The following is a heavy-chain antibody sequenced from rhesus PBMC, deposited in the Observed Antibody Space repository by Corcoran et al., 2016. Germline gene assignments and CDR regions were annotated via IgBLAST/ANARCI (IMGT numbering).Heavy chain of an antibody. Sequence: QVQLQESGPGLVKPSETLSLTCVVSVDSISSDYWGWVRQSPGKGLEWIGYIYGVSGSTNYNPSLNSRVTISTDTAKNQCSLKLTSVTAADTAIYYCAKYCSGTGCGYFEFWGQGALVTVSS. CDR1: VDSISSDY. V-gene: IGHV4S7*01. CDR3: AKYCSGTGCGYFEF. D-gene: IGHD2-21*01. CDR2: IYGVSGST. J-gene: IGHJ1*01.